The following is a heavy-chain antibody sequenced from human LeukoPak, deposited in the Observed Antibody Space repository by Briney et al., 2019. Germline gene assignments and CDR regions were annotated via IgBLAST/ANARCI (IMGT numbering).Heavy chain of an antibody. CDR3: ARGTRIYSSGYYYYYYMDV. CDR1: NGSISSRSYY. CDR2: MYYSGST. V-gene: IGHV4-39*07. D-gene: IGHD3-22*01. Sequence: PSETLSLTCTVSNGSISSRSYYWGWIRQSPGKGLEWIGSMYYSGSTYYKRSLKSRVTISVDTSKNQFSLKLSSVTAADTAVYYCARGTRIYSSGYYYYYYMDVWGKGTTVTVSS. J-gene: IGHJ6*03.